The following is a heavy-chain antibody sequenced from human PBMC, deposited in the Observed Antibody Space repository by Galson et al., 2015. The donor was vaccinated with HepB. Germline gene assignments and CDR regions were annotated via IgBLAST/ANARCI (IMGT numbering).Heavy chain of an antibody. D-gene: IGHD5-18*01. CDR3: AKDRARYSYYYSLDV. Sequence: SLRLSCAASVFTFSNYAMSWVRQAPGKGLEWVSAISGSGGSTHYADSVNGRFTISRDNSKNTLYLQMNSLRAEDTAVYYCAKDRARYSYYYSLDVWGQGTTVTVSS. V-gene: IGHV3-23*01. CDR1: VFTFSNYA. J-gene: IGHJ6*02. CDR2: ISGSGGST.